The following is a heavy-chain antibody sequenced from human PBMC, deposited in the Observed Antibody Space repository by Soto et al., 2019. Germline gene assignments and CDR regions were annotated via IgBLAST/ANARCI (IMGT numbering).Heavy chain of an antibody. V-gene: IGHV4-61*01. CDR2: IHVSGST. CDR3: ARDGHGMDV. J-gene: IGHJ6*02. Sequence: SETLSLTCTVSGGSVSSGSYQWTWIRQPPGKGLEWIGYIHVSGSTNDNPSLKGRVTMSIDTSKNRFSLKLSSVTAADTAVYYCARDGHGMDVWRQGTKVTVSS. CDR1: GGSVSSGSYQ.